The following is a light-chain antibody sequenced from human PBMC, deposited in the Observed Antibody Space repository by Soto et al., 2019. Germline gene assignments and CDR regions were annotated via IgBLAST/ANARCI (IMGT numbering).Light chain of an antibody. Sequence: SVLAQRASVSGSPGQSITISCTGTSSDVGGYNYVSWYQQNPGKAPKLMIYEVNNRPSGVSNRVSGSKSGNTASLTISGLQAEDEADYYCNSYTSSTTDVFGTGTKVTV. CDR2: EVN. J-gene: IGLJ1*01. CDR3: NSYTSSTTDV. CDR1: SSDVGGYNY. V-gene: IGLV2-14*01.